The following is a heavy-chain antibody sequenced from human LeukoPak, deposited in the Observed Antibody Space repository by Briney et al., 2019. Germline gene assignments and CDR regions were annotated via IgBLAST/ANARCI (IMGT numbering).Heavy chain of an antibody. V-gene: IGHV3-7*01. CDR3: AREKEDIVLMVYAYYYYYMDV. J-gene: IGHJ6*03. CDR2: IKQDGSEK. Sequence: PGGSLRLSCAASGFTFSSYWMSWVRQAPGKGLEWVANIKQDGSEKYYVDSVKGRFTISRDNAKNSLYLQMNSLRAEDTAVYYCAREKEDIVLMVYAYYYYYMDVWGKGTTVTVSS. D-gene: IGHD2-8*01. CDR1: GFTFSSYW.